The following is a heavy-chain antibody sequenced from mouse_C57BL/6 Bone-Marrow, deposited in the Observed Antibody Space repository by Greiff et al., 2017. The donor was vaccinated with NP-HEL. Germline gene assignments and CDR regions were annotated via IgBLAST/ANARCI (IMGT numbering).Heavy chain of an antibody. Sequence: EVQLQESGPELVKPGASVKISCKASGYSFTGYYMNWVKQSPEKSLEWIGEINPSTGGTTYNQKFKAKATLPVAKSSSTAYMQLKSLTSEDSAVYYCASHGMVTRDDCWGQGTTLTVAS. V-gene: IGHV1-42*01. J-gene: IGHJ2*01. CDR2: INPSTGGT. CDR3: ASHGMVTRDDC. D-gene: IGHD2-2*01. CDR1: GYSFTGYY.